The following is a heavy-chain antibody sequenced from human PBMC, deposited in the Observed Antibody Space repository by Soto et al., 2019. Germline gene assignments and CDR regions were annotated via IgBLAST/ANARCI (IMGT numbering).Heavy chain of an antibody. Sequence: EVQLVESGGGLVQPGGSLSLSYAASGFTFTNYWMHWVRQAPGKGLQWVARVDGEESGTSYADSVKGRFTISRDNAKNTLSLQMNSLRADDTAVYYCGSVFEHWGWGTLVTVSS. CDR2: VDGEESGT. CDR3: GSVFEH. J-gene: IGHJ4*02. V-gene: IGHV3-74*01. CDR1: GFTFTNYW. D-gene: IGHD1-26*01.